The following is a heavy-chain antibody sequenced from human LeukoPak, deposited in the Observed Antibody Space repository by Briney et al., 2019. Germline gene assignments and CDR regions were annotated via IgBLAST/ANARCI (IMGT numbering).Heavy chain of an antibody. D-gene: IGHD2/OR15-2a*01. V-gene: IGHV3-30-3*01. CDR1: GFTFSSYA. Sequence: PGGSLRLSCAASGFTFSSYAMHWVRQAPGKGLEWVAVISYDGSNKYYADSVKGRFTISRDNSQNTLYLQVNTLRDEDTAVYFCARGGFLTLYYMDVWGKGSTVIVSS. J-gene: IGHJ6*03. CDR3: ARGGFLTLYYMDV. CDR2: ISYDGSNK.